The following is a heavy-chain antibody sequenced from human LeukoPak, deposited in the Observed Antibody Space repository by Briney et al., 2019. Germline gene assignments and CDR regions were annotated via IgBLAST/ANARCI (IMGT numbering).Heavy chain of an antibody. J-gene: IGHJ4*02. Sequence: SETLSLTCAVYGGSFSGYYWSWIRQPPGKGLEWIGEINHSGSTNYNPSLKSRVTISVDTSKNQFSLKLRSVTAADTAVYYCARGVTVTTIQYYFDYWGQGTLVTVSS. CDR3: ARGVTVTTIQYYFDY. V-gene: IGHV4-34*01. CDR2: INHSGST. CDR1: GGSFSGYY. D-gene: IGHD4-17*01.